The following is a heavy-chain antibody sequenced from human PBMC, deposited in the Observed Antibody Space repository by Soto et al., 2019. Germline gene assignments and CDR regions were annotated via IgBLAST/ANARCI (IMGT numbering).Heavy chain of an antibody. CDR2: IKSKTDGGTT. CDR3: ARDSGYCRDRGCYFDY. CDR1: GFTFSNAW. V-gene: IGHV3-15*01. Sequence: EVQLVESGGGLVKPGGSLRLSCAASGFTFSNAWMSWVRQAPGKGLEWVGRIKSKTDGGTTDYAAPVKGRFTISRDDSKNTLYLQMNSLKTEDTAVYYCARDSGYCRDRGCYFDYWGQGTLVTVSS. D-gene: IGHD2-15*01. J-gene: IGHJ4*02.